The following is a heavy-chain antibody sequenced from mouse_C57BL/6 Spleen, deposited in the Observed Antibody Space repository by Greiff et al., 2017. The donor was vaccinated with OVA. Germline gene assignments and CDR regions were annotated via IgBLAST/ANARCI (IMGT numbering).Heavy chain of an antibody. CDR1: GYTFTDYN. CDR2: INPNNGGT. CDR3: ARVGYGSSYGYFDV. V-gene: IGHV1-18*01. D-gene: IGHD1-1*01. Sequence: VQLQQSGPELVKPGASVKIPCKASGYTFTDYNMDWVKQSHGKSLEWIGDINPNNGGTIYNQKFKGKATLTVDKSSSTAYMELRSLTSEDTAVYYCARVGYGSSYGYFDVWGTGTTVTVSS. J-gene: IGHJ1*03.